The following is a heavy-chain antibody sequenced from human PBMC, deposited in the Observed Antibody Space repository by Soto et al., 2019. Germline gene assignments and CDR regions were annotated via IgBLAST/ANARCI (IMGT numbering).Heavy chain of an antibody. CDR2: IYYSGST. D-gene: IGHD2-15*01. CDR1: GGSISSYY. CDR3: ARRWRPTFDF. Sequence: QVQLQESGPGLVKPSETLSLTCTVSGGSISSYYWSWIRQPPGKGLEWIGYIYYSGSTNYNPSLKSRVTIAVDTSKNQFSLKLSSVTAADTAVYYCARRWRPTFDFWGQGTLVTVSS. J-gene: IGHJ4*02. V-gene: IGHV4-59*01.